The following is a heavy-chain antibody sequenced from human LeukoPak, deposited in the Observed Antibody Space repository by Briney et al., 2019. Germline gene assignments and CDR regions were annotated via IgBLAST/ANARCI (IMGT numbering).Heavy chain of an antibody. J-gene: IGHJ4*02. Sequence: ASVKVSCKASGYTFTGYYMHWVRQAPGQGLEWMGGINPNSGGTNYAQKFQGRVTMTRDTSISTAYMELSRLRSDDTAVYYCAREFLNGYSSGWYPDYWGQGTLVTVSS. D-gene: IGHD6-19*01. CDR2: INPNSGGT. CDR1: GYTFTGYY. V-gene: IGHV1-2*02. CDR3: AREFLNGYSSGWYPDY.